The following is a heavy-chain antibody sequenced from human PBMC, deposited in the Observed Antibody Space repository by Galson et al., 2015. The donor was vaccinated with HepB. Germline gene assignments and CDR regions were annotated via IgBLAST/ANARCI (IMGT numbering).Heavy chain of an antibody. CDR1: GYTFSTYS. CDR3: ARGAHVVGVAATLNNWFDP. J-gene: IGHJ5*02. Sequence: SCKVSGYTFSTYSVTWVRQAPGQGLEWMGWISAYNRKTNYAQKFQGRVSMTTDTSTSTVYMELRRLRSDDTAIYYCARGAHVVGVAATLNNWFDPWGQGTLVTVSS. V-gene: IGHV1-18*01. CDR2: ISAYNRKT. D-gene: IGHD2-15*01.